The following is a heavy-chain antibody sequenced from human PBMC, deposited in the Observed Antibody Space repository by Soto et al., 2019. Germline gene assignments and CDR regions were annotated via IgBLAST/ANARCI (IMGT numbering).Heavy chain of an antibody. Sequence: VKVSCTAFGGNFSSYATSWVLQAPGRGLEWMGGIIPIFGTANYAQKFQGRVTITADESTSTAYMELSSLRSEDTAVYYCASSGTEYYDSSGYYFIWGQGTLVTVSS. V-gene: IGHV1-69*13. CDR3: ASSGTEYYDSSGYYFI. CDR2: IIPIFGTA. CDR1: GGNFSSYA. D-gene: IGHD3-22*01. J-gene: IGHJ4*02.